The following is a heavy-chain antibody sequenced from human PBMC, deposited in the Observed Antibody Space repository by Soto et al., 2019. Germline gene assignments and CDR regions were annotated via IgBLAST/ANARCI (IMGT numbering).Heavy chain of an antibody. CDR1: RFTFSNAW. D-gene: IGHD3-3*01. CDR3: TTVRFLEGQPPYYSYGMDV. J-gene: IGHJ6*02. CDR2: IKSKTDGGTT. Sequence: RAGSVRLSCAVSRFTFSNAWMSWVRQAPGKAMEWVGRIKSKTDGGTTDHGAAVKGRLTMSRDDSKNTLYLQTNSLKTEVTAVYYCTTVRFLEGQPPYYSYGMDVWGQGTTVTVSS. V-gene: IGHV3-15*01.